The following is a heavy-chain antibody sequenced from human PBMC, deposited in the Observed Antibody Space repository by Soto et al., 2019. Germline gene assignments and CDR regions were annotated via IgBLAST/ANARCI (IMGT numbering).Heavy chain of an antibody. J-gene: IGHJ6*02. V-gene: IGHV4-59*08. Sequence: SDTLSLTFIGSGCTISIYYWRWIRQPPGKGLEWFGYIYYSGSTNYNPSLKSRVTISVDTSKNQFSLKLSSVTAADTAVYYCARRSVTYYYGSGSRPGYYYYYGMDVWGQGTTVT. D-gene: IGHD3-10*01. CDR3: ARRSVTYYYGSGSRPGYYYYYGMDV. CDR2: IYYSGST. CDR1: GCTISIYY.